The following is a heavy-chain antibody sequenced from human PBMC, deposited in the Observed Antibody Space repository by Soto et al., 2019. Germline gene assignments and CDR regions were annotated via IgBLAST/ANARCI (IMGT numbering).Heavy chain of an antibody. Sequence: EVQLLESGGGLVQPGGSLRLSCAASGFTFSSYAMSWVRQAPGKGLEWVSAISGSGGSTYYADSVKGRITISRDNSKNRRYRQMNGLRAEHTAVYYCAKAKGGWLRFQRSPFDYWGQGTLVSVSS. CDR1: GFTFSSYA. CDR3: AKAKGGWLRFQRSPFDY. V-gene: IGHV3-23*01. CDR2: ISGSGGST. D-gene: IGHD5-12*01. J-gene: IGHJ4*02.